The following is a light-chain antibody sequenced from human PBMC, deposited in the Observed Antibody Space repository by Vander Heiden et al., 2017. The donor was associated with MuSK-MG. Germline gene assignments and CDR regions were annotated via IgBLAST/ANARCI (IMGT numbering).Light chain of an antibody. CDR2: DAG. CDR3: HVWGSSEDHVV. CDR1: NIGSKS. V-gene: IGLV3-21*02. J-gene: IGLJ3*02. Sequence: SSVLTPPPSVSLAPGQTARITCGGNNIGSKSVHWYQQRPGQAPVLVVYDAGARPSGIPERFSGFKSGNTATLTISRVEAGDEADYYCHVWGSSEDHVVFGGGTKLTVL.